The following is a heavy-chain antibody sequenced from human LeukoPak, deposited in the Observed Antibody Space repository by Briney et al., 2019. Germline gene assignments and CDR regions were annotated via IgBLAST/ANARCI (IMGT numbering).Heavy chain of an antibody. CDR1: GFAFSSYG. J-gene: IGHJ4*02. V-gene: IGHV3-23*01. D-gene: IGHD6-13*01. CDR2: ISGSGGST. Sequence: GGSLRLSCAASGFAFSSYGMSWVRQAPGKGLEWVSAISGSGGSTYYADSVKGRFTISRDNAKNSLYLQMNSLRAEDTAVYYCARIAAAGTNYWGQGTLVTVSS. CDR3: ARIAAAGTNY.